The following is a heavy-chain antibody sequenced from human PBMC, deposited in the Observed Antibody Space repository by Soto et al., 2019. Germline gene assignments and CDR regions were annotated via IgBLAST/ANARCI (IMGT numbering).Heavy chain of an antibody. V-gene: IGHV3-53*01. CDR3: ATWHEREHAYDV. CDR2: LYDVDGS. Sequence: PGGSLRLSCAAFGLTISGKKYVAWVRQAPGKRLEWVSALYDVDGSFYADSVKGRFTTSSDSSKTTVYLQMNDLRPDDTAVYYCATWHEREHAYDVWGQGTTVTVS. D-gene: IGHD1-1*01. CDR1: GLTISGKKY. J-gene: IGHJ3*01.